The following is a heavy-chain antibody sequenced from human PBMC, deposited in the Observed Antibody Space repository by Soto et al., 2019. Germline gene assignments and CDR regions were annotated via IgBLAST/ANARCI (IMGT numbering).Heavy chain of an antibody. Sequence: ASVKVSCKASGYTFTSYDINWVRQATGQGLEWMGWMNPNSGNTGYAQKFQGRVTMTRNTSISTAYMELSSLRSEDTAVYYCARRVVLMVYAIESGMDVWGQGTMVTVSS. CDR2: MNPNSGNT. D-gene: IGHD2-8*01. CDR1: GYTFTSYD. CDR3: ARRVVLMVYAIESGMDV. V-gene: IGHV1-8*01. J-gene: IGHJ6*02.